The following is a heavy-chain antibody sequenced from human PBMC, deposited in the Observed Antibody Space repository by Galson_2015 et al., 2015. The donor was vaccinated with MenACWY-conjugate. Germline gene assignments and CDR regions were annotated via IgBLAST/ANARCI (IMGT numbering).Heavy chain of an antibody. D-gene: IGHD4-17*01. CDR2: INSDGSNT. V-gene: IGHV3-74*01. CDR1: GFTFSSYW. CDR3: AVSLTVTTEA. Sequence: SLRLSCAASGFTFSSYWMHWVRQAPGKGLVWVSRINSDGSNTNYADSVKGRFTISRDNAKNTVCLQTNSLRDEDTAVYYCAVSLTVTTEAWGQGTLVTVSS. J-gene: IGHJ5*02.